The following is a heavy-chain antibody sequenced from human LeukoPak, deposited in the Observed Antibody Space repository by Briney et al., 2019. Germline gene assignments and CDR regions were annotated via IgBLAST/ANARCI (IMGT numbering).Heavy chain of an antibody. Sequence: TGGSLRLSCAASGFTFSSYSMNWVRQAPGKGLEWVANMKQDGTEKYYVDSVKGRFTISRDNAKNSLYLQMNSLRAEDTAVYYCARVGGSNWGWFDPWGQGTLVTVSS. D-gene: IGHD1-26*01. CDR2: MKQDGTEK. CDR3: ARVGGSNWGWFDP. V-gene: IGHV3-7*01. J-gene: IGHJ5*02. CDR1: GFTFSSYS.